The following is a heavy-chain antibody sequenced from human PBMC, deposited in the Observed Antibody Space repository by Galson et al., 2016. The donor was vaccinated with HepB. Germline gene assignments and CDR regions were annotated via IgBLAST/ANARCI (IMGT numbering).Heavy chain of an antibody. Sequence: SLRLSCAVSGFTFSTHWMHWVRQAPGKGLVWVSGINSDGSGAKYADSVKGRFTISRDNSKNTLSVQMNSLRAEDTAVYYCARGQGDHDLWSSYYWWFDSWGQGTLVTVSS. V-gene: IGHV3-74*03. D-gene: IGHD3-3*01. CDR2: INSDGSGA. CDR3: ARGQGDHDLWSSYYWWFDS. CDR1: GFTFSTHW. J-gene: IGHJ5*01.